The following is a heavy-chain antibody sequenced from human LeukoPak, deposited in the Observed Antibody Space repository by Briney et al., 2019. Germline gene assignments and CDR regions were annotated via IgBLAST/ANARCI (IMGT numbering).Heavy chain of an antibody. D-gene: IGHD3-22*01. CDR1: GFTFSSYG. CDR3: AKSVITIYYYYYMDV. V-gene: IGHV3-30*18. J-gene: IGHJ6*03. CDR2: ISYDGSNK. Sequence: GGSLRLSCAASGFTFSSYGMHWVRQAPGKGLEWVAVISYDGSNKYYADSVKGRFTISRDNSKNTLYLQMNSLRAEDTAVYYCAKSVITIYYYYYMDVWGKGTTVTVSS.